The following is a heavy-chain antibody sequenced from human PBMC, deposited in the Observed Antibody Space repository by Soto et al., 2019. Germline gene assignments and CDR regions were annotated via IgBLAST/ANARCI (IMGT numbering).Heavy chain of an antibody. D-gene: IGHD2-15*01. CDR2: IKNKANSYTT. CDR1: GFTFSDHY. CDR3: TRVRLGSSSCSDY. Sequence: EVQLVESGGGLVQPEGSLRLSCAASGFTFSDHYMDWVRQAPGKGLEWVGRIKNKANSYTTEYAAPVKGRFIISRDDSNNSVFLQMNPLKTGATAGYYCTRVRLGSSSCSDYWGQGILVTVSS. J-gene: IGHJ4*02. V-gene: IGHV3-72*01.